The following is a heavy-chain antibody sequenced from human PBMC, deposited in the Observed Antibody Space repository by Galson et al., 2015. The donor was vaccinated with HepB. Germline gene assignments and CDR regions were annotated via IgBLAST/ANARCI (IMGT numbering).Heavy chain of an antibody. CDR3: ATSGIAAAGNSDY. CDR2: IYYSGST. D-gene: IGHD6-13*01. Sequence: ETLSLTCTVSGGSISSSSYYWGWIRQPPGKGLEWIGSIYYSGSTYYNPSLKSRVTISVDTSKNQFSLKLSSVTAADTAVYYCATSGIAAAGNSDYWGQGTLVTVSS. V-gene: IGHV4-39*07. CDR1: GGSISSSSYY. J-gene: IGHJ4*02.